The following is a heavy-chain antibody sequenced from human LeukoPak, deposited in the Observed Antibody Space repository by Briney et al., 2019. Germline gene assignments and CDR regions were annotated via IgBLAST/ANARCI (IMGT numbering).Heavy chain of an antibody. Sequence: GGSLRLSCAASGFTFSSYGMHWVRQAPGKELEWVAFIRYDGSNKYYADSVKGRFTISRDNSKNTLYLQMNSLRAEDTAVYYCAKQYCSGGSCYSGDYFDYWGQGTLVTVSS. CDR3: AKQYCSGGSCYSGDYFDY. D-gene: IGHD2-15*01. CDR2: IRYDGSNK. CDR1: GFTFSSYG. V-gene: IGHV3-30*02. J-gene: IGHJ4*02.